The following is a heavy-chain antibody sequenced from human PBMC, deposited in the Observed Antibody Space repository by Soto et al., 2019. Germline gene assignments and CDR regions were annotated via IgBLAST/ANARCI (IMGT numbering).Heavy chain of an antibody. CDR1: GYTFTSYD. Sequence: ASVKVSCKASGYTFTSYDINWVRQATGQGLEWMGWMNPNSANTGYAQKFQGRVTMTRNTSISTAYMELSSLRSEDTAVYYCARGRYYDSSGYYLFDYWGQGTPVNVSS. J-gene: IGHJ4*02. V-gene: IGHV1-8*01. CDR3: ARGRYYDSSGYYLFDY. D-gene: IGHD3-22*01. CDR2: MNPNSANT.